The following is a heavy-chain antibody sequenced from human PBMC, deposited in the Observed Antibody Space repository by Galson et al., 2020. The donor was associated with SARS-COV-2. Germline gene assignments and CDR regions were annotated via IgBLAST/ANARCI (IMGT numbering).Heavy chain of an antibody. CDR2: IRGSGGST. J-gene: IGHJ4*02. Sequence: GGSLRLSCAASGFTFSNYGMSWVRQAPGKGLEWVSLIRGSGGSTYYADSVKGRFTISRDNSKNTLYLQMNSLRAEDTAVYYYAKEGEGVYWTFDYWGQGTLVTVSS. CDR3: AKEGEGVYWTFDY. CDR1: GFTFSNYG. V-gene: IGHV3-23*01. D-gene: IGHD2-8*02.